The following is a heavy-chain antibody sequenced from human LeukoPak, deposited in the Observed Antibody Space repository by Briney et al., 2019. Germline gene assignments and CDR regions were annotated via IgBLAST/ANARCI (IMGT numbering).Heavy chain of an antibody. CDR3: VRDCGFHTFDF. D-gene: IGHD2-21*01. CDR2: IKEDGSEK. J-gene: IGHJ4*02. V-gene: IGHV3-7*05. CDR1: GFTFSNYW. Sequence: GGSLRLSCAASGFTFSNYWMTWVRQAPGKGLEYVVNIKEDGSEKYYVDSVKGRFTISRDNAKNSLYLQVSSLRGDDTAVYYCVRDCGFHTFDFWGQGTLVTVSS.